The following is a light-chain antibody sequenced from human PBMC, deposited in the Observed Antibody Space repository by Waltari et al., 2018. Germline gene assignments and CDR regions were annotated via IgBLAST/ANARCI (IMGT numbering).Light chain of an antibody. CDR1: SSYVGFSNL. CDR3: CSYAGRNIWV. J-gene: IGLJ3*02. Sequence: QSALTQPASVSGSPGQSITIPCTGTSSYVGFSNLVSWYQQHPDEAPKLMVYEVIERPSGVSNRFSGSKSGNTASLTISGLQAEDEADYYCCSYAGRNIWVFGGGTKLTVV. CDR2: EVI. V-gene: IGLV2-23*02.